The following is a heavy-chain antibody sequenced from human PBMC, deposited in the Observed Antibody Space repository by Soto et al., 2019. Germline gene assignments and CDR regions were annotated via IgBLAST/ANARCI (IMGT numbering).Heavy chain of an antibody. Sequence: PGGSLRLSCAASGFTFSSYGMHWVRQAPGKGLEWVAVISYNGSNKYYADSVKGRFTISRDNSKNTLYLQMNSLRAEDTAVYYCGNVHYGSGSYYYYYYYGMDVWGQGTTVTVSS. CDR3: GNVHYGSGSYYYYYYYGMDV. J-gene: IGHJ6*02. CDR2: ISYNGSNK. V-gene: IGHV3-30*18. CDR1: GFTFSSYG. D-gene: IGHD3-10*01.